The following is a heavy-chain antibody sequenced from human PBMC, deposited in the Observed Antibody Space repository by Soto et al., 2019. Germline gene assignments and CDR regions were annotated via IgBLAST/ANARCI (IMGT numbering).Heavy chain of an antibody. CDR1: GFRFSDYS. CDR3: ARDVVVQLETLVNWFDP. V-gene: IGHV3-48*01. J-gene: IGHJ5*02. D-gene: IGHD1-1*01. CDR2: ISSSSFTI. Sequence: GGSLRLSCAASGFRFSDYSMNWVRQAPGRGLEWVSYISSSSFTIHYADSVEGRFAISRDNAKNSLYLQMNSLRVEDTAVYYCARDVVVQLETLVNWFDPWGQGTLVTVSS.